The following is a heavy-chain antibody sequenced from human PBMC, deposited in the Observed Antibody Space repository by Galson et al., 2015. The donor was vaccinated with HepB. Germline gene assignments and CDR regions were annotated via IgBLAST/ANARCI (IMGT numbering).Heavy chain of an antibody. CDR2: IIPILGIA. CDR1: GGTFSSYA. Sequence: SVKVSCKASGGTFSSYAISWVRQAPGQGLEWMGRIIPILGIANYAQKFQGRVTITADKSTSTAYMELSSLRSEDTAVYYCASGIVVVPAANARHYYYYYMDVWGKGTTVTVSS. J-gene: IGHJ6*03. CDR3: ASGIVVVPAANARHYYYYYMDV. V-gene: IGHV1-69*04. D-gene: IGHD2-2*01.